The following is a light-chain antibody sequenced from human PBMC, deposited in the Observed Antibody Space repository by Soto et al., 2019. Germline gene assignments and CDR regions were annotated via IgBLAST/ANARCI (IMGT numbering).Light chain of an antibody. J-gene: IGKJ1*01. CDR2: AAS. V-gene: IGKV1-9*01. CDR1: RAISTY. Sequence: DLQLTQSPSFLSASVGDRVTITCRASRAISTYLAWYQQEPGKAPKLVIYAASTLQSGVPPRFSGSGSGTEFTLTISSLQPEDFATYYCQHLNGYPRTFGQGTKVEIK. CDR3: QHLNGYPRT.